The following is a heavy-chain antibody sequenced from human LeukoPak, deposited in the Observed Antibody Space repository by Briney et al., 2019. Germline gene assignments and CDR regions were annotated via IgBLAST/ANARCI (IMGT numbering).Heavy chain of an antibody. CDR3: ARHPPRRYYPNWFDP. CDR1: GGSFSGYY. D-gene: IGHD3-10*01. CDR2: INHSGST. J-gene: IGHJ5*02. Sequence: SETLSLTCAVYGGSFSGYYWSWIRQPPGKGLEWIGEINHSGSTNYNPSLKSRVTISVDTSKNQFSLKLSSVTAADTAVYYCARHPPRRYYPNWFDPWGQGTLVTVSS. V-gene: IGHV4-34*01.